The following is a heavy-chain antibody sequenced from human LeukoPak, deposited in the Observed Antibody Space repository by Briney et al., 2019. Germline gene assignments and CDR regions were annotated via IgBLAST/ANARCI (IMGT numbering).Heavy chain of an antibody. D-gene: IGHD3-22*01. CDR1: GLTFRSYS. CDR2: ISSTSSTI. CDR3: ARAAPYYYDSSGYSAFDS. V-gene: IGHV3-48*02. J-gene: IGHJ3*02. Sequence: GGSLRLSCAASGLTFRSYSMHWVRQAPGKGLEWVSYISSTSSTIYYADSVKGRFTISRDNAKNSLYLQMNSLRDEDTAVYYCARAAPYYYDSSGYSAFDSWGQGTMVTVSS.